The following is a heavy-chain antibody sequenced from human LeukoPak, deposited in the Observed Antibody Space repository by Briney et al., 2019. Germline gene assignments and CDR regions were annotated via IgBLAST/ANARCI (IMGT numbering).Heavy chain of an antibody. V-gene: IGHV4-4*07. CDR2: IYTSGST. CDR3: ARDNWNSYYYIYYGMDV. CDR1: GGSISSYY. J-gene: IGHJ6*02. D-gene: IGHD1-1*01. Sequence: PSETLSLTCTVSGGSISSYYWSWIRQPAGKGLEWIGRIYTSGSTNYNPSLKSRVTMSVDTSKNQFSLKLSSVTAADTAVYYCARDNWNSYYYIYYGMDVWGQGTTVTVSS.